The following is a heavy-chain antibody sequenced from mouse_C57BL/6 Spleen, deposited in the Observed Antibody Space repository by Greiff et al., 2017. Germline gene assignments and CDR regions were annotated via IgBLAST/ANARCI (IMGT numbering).Heavy chain of an antibody. V-gene: IGHV1-64*01. CDR1: GYTFTSYW. Sequence: QVQLKQSGAELVKPGASVKLSCKASGYTFTSYWMHWVKQRPGQGLEWIGMIHPNSGSTNYNEKFKSKATLTVDKSSSTAYMQLSSLTSEDSAVYYCARTYYGSSGYFDYWGQGTTLTVSS. CDR2: IHPNSGST. CDR3: ARTYYGSSGYFDY. D-gene: IGHD1-1*01. J-gene: IGHJ2*01.